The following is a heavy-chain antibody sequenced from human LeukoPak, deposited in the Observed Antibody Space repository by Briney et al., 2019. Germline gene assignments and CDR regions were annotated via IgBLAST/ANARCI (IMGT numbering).Heavy chain of an antibody. J-gene: IGHJ5*02. V-gene: IGHV1-2*02. CDR1: GYTFNDYY. D-gene: IGHD2/OR15-2a*01. CDR3: ARGAGTPSTTSYNWFDP. CDR2: INPDSDGT. Sequence: GASVKVSCKASGYTFNDYYMHWVRQAPGQGLEWMGWINPDSDGTNYAQKFQGRVTMTRDTSLTTVYMELTSLTSDETAVYYCARGAGTPSTTSYNWFDPWGQGTLVTVSS.